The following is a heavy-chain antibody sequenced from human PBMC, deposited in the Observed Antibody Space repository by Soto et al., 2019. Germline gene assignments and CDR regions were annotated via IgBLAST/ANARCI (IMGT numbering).Heavy chain of an antibody. CDR3: ARDRGTRTTNFYGMDV. D-gene: IGHD3-10*01. Sequence: SETLSLTCTVSGGSISSYYWSWIRQPPGKGLEWIGYIYYSGSTNYNPSLKSRVTISVDTSKNQFSLKLSSVTAADTAVYYCARDRGTRTTNFYGMDVWGQGTTVTVSS. CDR1: GGSISSYY. CDR2: IYYSGST. J-gene: IGHJ6*02. V-gene: IGHV4-59*01.